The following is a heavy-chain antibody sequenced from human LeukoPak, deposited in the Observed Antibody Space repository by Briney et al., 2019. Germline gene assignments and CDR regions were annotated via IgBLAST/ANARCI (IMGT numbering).Heavy chain of an antibody. Sequence: PGGSLRLSCAASGFTFSNAYMNWVRQAPGKGLEWVSYISSSGNIIYYADSVKGRFTISRDNAKNSLYLQMNSLRAEDTAVYYCARRRYNWNAIDYWGQGTLVTVSS. CDR2: ISSSGNII. D-gene: IGHD1-20*01. CDR1: GFTFSNAY. CDR3: ARRRYNWNAIDY. V-gene: IGHV3-11*01. J-gene: IGHJ4*02.